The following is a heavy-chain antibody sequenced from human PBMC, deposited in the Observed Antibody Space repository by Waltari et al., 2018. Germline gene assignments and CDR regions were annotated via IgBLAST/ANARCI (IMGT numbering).Heavy chain of an antibody. CDR2: ISGSGATP. J-gene: IGHJ4*02. CDR1: GFSFMGFA. D-gene: IGHD3-16*02. CDR3: AKGSRGYTNYFFDS. V-gene: IGHV3-23*01. Sequence: EVQLLESAGGLVQPGEALRLSCAASGFSFMGFALTWVRQAPGEGLECVASISGSGATPFYADSVKGRFTIVRDNSRDTVYLQMNSLRVDDSAVYYCAKGSRGYTNYFFDSWGQGTLVSVSS.